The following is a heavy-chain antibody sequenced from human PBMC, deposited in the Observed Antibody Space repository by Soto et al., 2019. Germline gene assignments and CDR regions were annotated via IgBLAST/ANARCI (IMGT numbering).Heavy chain of an antibody. J-gene: IGHJ6*02. V-gene: IGHV3-23*01. CDR1: GLSFSDNA. Sequence: SGLSFSDNAMSWVRQAPGKGLEWVSTISAGSSDTFYADSVKGRFTISRDNSKNTLFLQMNSVRVDDTAVYYCAQVPGARNYYFYGMDVWGQGTTVTVSS. CDR2: ISAGSSDT. CDR3: AQVPGARNYYFYGMDV.